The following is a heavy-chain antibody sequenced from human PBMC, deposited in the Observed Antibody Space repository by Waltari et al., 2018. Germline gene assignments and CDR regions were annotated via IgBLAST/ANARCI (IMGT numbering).Heavy chain of an antibody. D-gene: IGHD5-12*01. CDR1: GSTVSNSY. CDR2: IYSDGNT. Sequence: EVQLVESGGGLVQPGGSLRLTCAASGSTVSNSYMSWVRQAPGMGLEWVSVIYSDGNTYYADSVKGRFTISRDSSKNTLFLQMNSLRVEDTAVYYCARDGYIGRAGYWGQGALVTVSS. V-gene: IGHV3-66*01. CDR3: ARDGYIGRAGY. J-gene: IGHJ4*02.